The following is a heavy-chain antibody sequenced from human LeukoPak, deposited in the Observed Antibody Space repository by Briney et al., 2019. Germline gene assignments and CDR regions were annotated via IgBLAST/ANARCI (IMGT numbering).Heavy chain of an antibody. V-gene: IGHV3-21*01. J-gene: IGHJ4*02. Sequence: GGSLRLSCAASGFTFSHYAMNWVRQAPGKGLEGVSSITSSSGYIYYADSVKGRFTISRDNAKSSLFLQMNSLRAEDTAVYFCAREVRGLDYWGQGTLVTVSS. CDR3: AREVRGLDY. D-gene: IGHD3-10*01. CDR1: GFTFSHYA. CDR2: ITSSSGYI.